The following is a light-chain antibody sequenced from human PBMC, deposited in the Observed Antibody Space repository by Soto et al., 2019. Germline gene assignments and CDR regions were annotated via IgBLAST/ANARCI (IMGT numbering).Light chain of an antibody. J-gene: IGLJ1*01. V-gene: IGLV2-14*01. CDR3: SSFTSRTLYV. CDR1: SSDVGGYNY. Sequence: QSALTQPASVSGSPGQSIPIFCTGTSSDVGGYNYVSWYQQHPGKAPKLMIYDVSNRPSGVSNRFSGSKSGNTASLTISGLQAEDEADYYCSSFTSRTLYVFGTGTRSPS. CDR2: DVS.